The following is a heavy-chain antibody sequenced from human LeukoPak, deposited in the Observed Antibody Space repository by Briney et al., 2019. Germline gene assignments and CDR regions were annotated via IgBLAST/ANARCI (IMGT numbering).Heavy chain of an antibody. V-gene: IGHV3-48*03. CDR3: ARDNKRWLVLGNYYYYGMDV. J-gene: IGHJ6*02. CDR2: ISSSGSTI. CDR1: GFTFSSYE. Sequence: GGSLRLSCAASGFTFSSYEMNWVRQAPGKGLEWVSYISSSGSTIYYADSVKGRFTISRDNAKNSLYLQMNSLRAEDTAVYYCARDNKRWLVLGNYYYYGMDVWGQGTTVTVSS. D-gene: IGHD6-19*01.